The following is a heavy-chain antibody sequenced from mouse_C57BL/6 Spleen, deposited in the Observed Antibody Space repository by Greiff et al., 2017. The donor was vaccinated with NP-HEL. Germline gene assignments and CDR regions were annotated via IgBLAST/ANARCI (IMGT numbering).Heavy chain of an antibody. Sequence: QVQLKQSGPELVKPGASVKISCKASGYAFSSSWMNWVKQRPGKGLEWIGRIYPGDGDTNYNGKFKGKATLTADKSSSTAYMQLSSLTSEDSAVYFCARWGTTVPMDYWGQGTSVTVSS. V-gene: IGHV1-82*01. CDR3: ARWGTTVPMDY. D-gene: IGHD1-1*01. J-gene: IGHJ4*01. CDR2: IYPGDGDT. CDR1: GYAFSSSW.